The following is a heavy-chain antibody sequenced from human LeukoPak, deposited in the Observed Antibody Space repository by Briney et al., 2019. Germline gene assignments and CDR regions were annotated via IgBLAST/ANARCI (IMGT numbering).Heavy chain of an antibody. Sequence: SETLSLTCTVSGGSISSSSYYWGWIRQPPGKGLEWIGSIYYSGSTYYNPSLKSRVTISVDTSKNQFSLKLSSVTAADTAVYYCARPRSIAAAGPGAGYYFDYWGQGTLVTVSS. CDR1: GGSISSSSYY. CDR3: ARPRSIAAAGPGAGYYFDY. V-gene: IGHV4-39*01. CDR2: IYYSGST. D-gene: IGHD6-13*01. J-gene: IGHJ4*02.